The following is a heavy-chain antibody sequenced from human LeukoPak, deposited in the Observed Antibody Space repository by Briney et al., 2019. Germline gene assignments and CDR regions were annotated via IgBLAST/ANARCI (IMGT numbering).Heavy chain of an antibody. D-gene: IGHD6-19*01. V-gene: IGHV4-59*01. Sequence: SQSLSLTPTLSLGSTCSYHRSCRRPPPRKGLERRGYIYYSGRTNYKPSLQRRVTISVDTSKNHFSLKLSSVTTAYTAVYYCARTRATSSGWYCGIIGYWGQGTLVTVSS. CDR1: LGSTCSYH. CDR2: IYYSGRT. J-gene: IGHJ4*02. CDR3: ARTRATSSGWYCGIIGY.